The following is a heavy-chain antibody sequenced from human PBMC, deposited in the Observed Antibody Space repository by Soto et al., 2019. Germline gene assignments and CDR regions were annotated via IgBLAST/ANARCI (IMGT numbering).Heavy chain of an antibody. D-gene: IGHD5-18*01. Sequence: GESLNISCKGSGYSLSDYWIGWVRQMPGKGLEWMGIIYPGDSDSRYSPSFQGQVTISVDKSTSTAYLQWSSLKASDTAMYYCAADTSRTYYYYAMDVWGQGTTVTVSS. CDR3: AADTSRTYYYYAMDV. CDR2: IYPGDSDS. J-gene: IGHJ6*02. CDR1: GYSLSDYW. V-gene: IGHV5-51*01.